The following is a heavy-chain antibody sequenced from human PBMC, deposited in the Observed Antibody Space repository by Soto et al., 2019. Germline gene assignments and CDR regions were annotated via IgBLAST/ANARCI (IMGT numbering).Heavy chain of an antibody. D-gene: IGHD6-19*01. CDR1: GFTFDDYA. CDR2: IRWNSGSI. V-gene: IGHV3-9*01. CDR3: AKDTRTPEVGRGWFTN. Sequence: EVQLVESGGGLVQPGRSLTLSCAASGFTFDDYAMHWVRQAPGKGLEWVSGIRWNSGSIGYADSVKGRFTISRDNAKNSLYLQMNSLRAEDTALYYCAKDTRTPEVGRGWFTNWGQGTMVTVSS. J-gene: IGHJ4*02.